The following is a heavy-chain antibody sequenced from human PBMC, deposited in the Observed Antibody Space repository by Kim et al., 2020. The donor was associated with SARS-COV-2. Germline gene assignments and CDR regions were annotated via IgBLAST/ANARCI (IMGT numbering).Heavy chain of an antibody. CDR2: DT. CDR3: ERNSNGWFDP. V-gene: IGHV5-51*01. J-gene: IGHJ5*02. Sequence: DTRCRQSFQGQVTISADKSISTAYLQWSSLKASDTAMYYCERNSNGWFDPWGQGTLVTVSS. D-gene: IGHD6-19*01.